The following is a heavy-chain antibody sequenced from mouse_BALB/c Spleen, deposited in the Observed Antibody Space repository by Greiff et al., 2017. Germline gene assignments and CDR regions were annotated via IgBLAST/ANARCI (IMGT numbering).Heavy chain of an antibody. V-gene: IGHV5-17*02. CDR3: ARVGDYDYADYYATDY. J-gene: IGHJ4*01. D-gene: IGHD2-4*01. CDR1: GFTFSSFG. Sequence: EVKLMESGGGLVQPGGSRKLSCAASGFTFSSFGMHWVRQAPEKGLEWVAYISSGSSTIYYADTVKGRFTISRDNPKNTLFLQMTSLRSEDTAMYYCARVGDYDYADYYATDYWGQGTSVTVSS. CDR2: ISSGSSTI.